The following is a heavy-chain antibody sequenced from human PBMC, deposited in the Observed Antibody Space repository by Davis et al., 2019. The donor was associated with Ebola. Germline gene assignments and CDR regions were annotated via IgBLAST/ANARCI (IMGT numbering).Heavy chain of an antibody. CDR3: ANLGALDV. CDR1: GFTFNNYA. V-gene: IGHV3-23*01. CDR2: ISGSGTST. Sequence: PGGSLRLSCAASGFTFNNYAMNWIRQAPGKGLEWVSGISGSGTSTTYSESVRGRFTISRDNSNNTVYLQMKGLRAEDTGVYYCANLGALDVWGQGTTVTVAS. J-gene: IGHJ6*02.